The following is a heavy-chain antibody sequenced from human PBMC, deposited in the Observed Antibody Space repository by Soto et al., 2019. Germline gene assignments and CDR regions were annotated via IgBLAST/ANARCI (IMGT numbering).Heavy chain of an antibody. CDR1: GYTFTSYG. Sequence: QVQLVQSGAEVKKPGASVKVSCKASGYTFTSYGISWVRQAPGQGLEWMGWISAYNGNTNYAQKLQGRVTMTTDTFTSTAYMELRSLRSDDTAVYYCAGDNAGDGQQLVHPWFVPLCQGTLVSVSS. D-gene: IGHD6-13*01. CDR3: AGDNAGDGQQLVHPWFVP. CDR2: ISAYNGNT. J-gene: IGHJ5*02. V-gene: IGHV1-18*01.